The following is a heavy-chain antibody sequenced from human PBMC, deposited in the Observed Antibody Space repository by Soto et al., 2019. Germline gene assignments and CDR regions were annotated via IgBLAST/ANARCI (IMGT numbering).Heavy chain of an antibody. CDR1: GYTFTGYY. V-gene: IGHV1-2*02. CDR3: ARDPHQYSSGWYRVRYYYYGMDV. D-gene: IGHD6-19*01. Sequence: ASVKVSCKASGYTFTGYYMHWVRQAPGQGLEWMGWINPNSGGTNYAQKLQGRVTMTRDTSISTAYMELSRLRSDDTAVDYCARDPHQYSSGWYRVRYYYYGMDVWGQGTTVTVSS. CDR2: INPNSGGT. J-gene: IGHJ6*02.